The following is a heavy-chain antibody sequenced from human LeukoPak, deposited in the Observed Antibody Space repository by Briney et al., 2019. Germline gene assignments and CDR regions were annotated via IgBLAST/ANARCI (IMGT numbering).Heavy chain of an antibody. V-gene: IGHV1-3*01. CDR2: INAGNGNT. D-gene: IGHD4-17*01. CDR3: ARDGDYVFGYYYYYGMDV. CDR1: GYTFTSYA. J-gene: IGHJ6*02. Sequence: ASVKVSCKASGYTFTSYAMHWVRQAPGQRLEWMGRINAGNGNTKYSQKFQGRVTITRDTSASTAYMELSSLRSEDTAVYYCARDGDYVFGYYYYYGMDVWGQGTTVTVSS.